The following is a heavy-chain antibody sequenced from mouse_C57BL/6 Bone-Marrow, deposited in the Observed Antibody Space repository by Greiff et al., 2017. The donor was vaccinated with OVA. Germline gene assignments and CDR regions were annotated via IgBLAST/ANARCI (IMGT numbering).Heavy chain of an antibody. J-gene: IGHJ2*01. D-gene: IGHD6-5*01. CDR1: GYTFTSYG. Sequence: QVQLQQSGAELARPGASVKLSCKASGYTFTSYGISWVKQRPGQGLEWIGAIYPRSGNTYYNEKFKGQATLTADTSSSTAYMELRSLTSEDSAVYFCARSYLWGQGTTLTVSS. CDR2: IYPRSGNT. V-gene: IGHV1-81*01. CDR3: ARSYL.